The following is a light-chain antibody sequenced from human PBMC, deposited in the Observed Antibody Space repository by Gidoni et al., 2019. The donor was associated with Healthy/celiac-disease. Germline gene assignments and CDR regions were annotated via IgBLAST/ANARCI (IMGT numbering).Light chain of an antibody. V-gene: IGKV1-39*01. CDR3: QQSYSTPPT. J-gene: IGKJ1*01. Sequence: DIQMTKSPSSLSASVGDRVNITCRASQSISSYLNWYQQKPGKAPKLLIYAASSLQRGVPSRFSGSGSGTDFTLTISSLQPEDFATYYCQQSYSTPPTFGQGTKVEIK. CDR2: AAS. CDR1: QSISSY.